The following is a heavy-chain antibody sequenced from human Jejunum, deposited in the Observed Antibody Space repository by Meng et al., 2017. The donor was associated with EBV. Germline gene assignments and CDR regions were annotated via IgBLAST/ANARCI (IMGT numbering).Heavy chain of an antibody. V-gene: IGHV1-3*01. Sequence: QVHLVQSVAEALESWASVTRSCKSSGYIFTDLALHWLRQAPGQSPEWMTWINPGTGGRQFSHKFQGRVTITSDTSASTVYMELSGLRSEDTAMYYCARELGGRFNYWGQGTLVTVSS. CDR3: ARELGGRFNY. J-gene: IGHJ4*01. CDR1: GYIFTDLA. D-gene: IGHD1-26*01. CDR2: INPGTGGR.